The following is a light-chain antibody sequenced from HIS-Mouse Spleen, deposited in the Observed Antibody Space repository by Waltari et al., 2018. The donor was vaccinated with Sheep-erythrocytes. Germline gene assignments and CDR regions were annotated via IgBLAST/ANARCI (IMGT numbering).Light chain of an antibody. V-gene: IGLV2-8*01. CDR1: SSDVGGYNY. CDR2: EVS. J-gene: IGLJ2*01. CDR3: AAWDDSLSGHVV. Sequence: QSALTQPPSASGSPGQSVTISCTGTSSDVGGYNYVSWYQQHPGKAPKLMIYEVSKGPSGVPDRCSGSKSGTSASLAISGLRSEDEADYYCAAWDDSLSGHVVFGGGTKLTVL.